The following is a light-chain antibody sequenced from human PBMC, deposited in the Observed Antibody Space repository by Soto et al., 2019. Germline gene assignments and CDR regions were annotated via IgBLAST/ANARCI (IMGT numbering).Light chain of an antibody. V-gene: IGLV2-23*02. CDR3: CSYAGSTTFWV. J-gene: IGLJ3*02. CDR1: SSDVGSYDV. Sequence: QSALTQPASVSGSPGQSITISCTGTSSDVGSYDVVSWYQQHPGKAPQLIIYEVAQRPSGVSDRLAGSKSGSTASLTISGLQAEDEAHYFCCSYAGSTTFWVFGGGTKLTVL. CDR2: EVA.